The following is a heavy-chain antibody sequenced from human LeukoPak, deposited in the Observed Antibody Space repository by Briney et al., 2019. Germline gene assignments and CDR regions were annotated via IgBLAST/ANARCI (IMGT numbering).Heavy chain of an antibody. V-gene: IGHV4-34*01. CDR3: ARDQTLFQGSSSWPYY. J-gene: IGHJ4*02. Sequence: SETLSLTCAVYGGSFSGYYWSWIRQPPGKGLEWIGEINHSGSTNYNPSLKSRVTISVDTSKNQFSLKLSSVTAADTAVYYCARDQTLFQGSSSWPYYWGQGTLVTVSS. D-gene: IGHD6-13*01. CDR1: GGSFSGYY. CDR2: INHSGST.